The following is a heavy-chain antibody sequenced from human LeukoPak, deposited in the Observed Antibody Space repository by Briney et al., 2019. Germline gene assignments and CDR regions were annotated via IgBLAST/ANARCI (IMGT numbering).Heavy chain of an antibody. CDR3: ARDYGDYSFDY. Sequence: KSSETLSLTCTVSGGSISSSSYYWGWFRRPPGKGLEWIGSIYYSGSTYYNPSLKSRVTISVDTSKNQFSLKLSSVTAADTAVYYCARDYGDYSFDYWGQGTLVTVSS. D-gene: IGHD4-17*01. J-gene: IGHJ4*02. V-gene: IGHV4-39*07. CDR2: IYYSGST. CDR1: GGSISSSSYY.